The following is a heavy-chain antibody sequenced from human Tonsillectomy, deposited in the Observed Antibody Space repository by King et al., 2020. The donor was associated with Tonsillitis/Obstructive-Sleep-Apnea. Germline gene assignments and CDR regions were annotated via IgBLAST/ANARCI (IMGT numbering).Heavy chain of an antibody. CDR2: ISSSSGYI. D-gene: IGHD3-22*01. CDR3: ARDHYDRSGVYMDV. Sequence: VQLVESGGGLVKPGGSLRLSCAASGFTFSSYSMSWVRQAPGKGLEWVSSISSSSGYIYYAGSLKGRFTISRDNAKNSLYLQMNSLRAEDTAVYYCARDHYDRSGVYMDVWGKGTTVTVSS. J-gene: IGHJ6*03. V-gene: IGHV3-21*01. CDR1: GFTFSSYS.